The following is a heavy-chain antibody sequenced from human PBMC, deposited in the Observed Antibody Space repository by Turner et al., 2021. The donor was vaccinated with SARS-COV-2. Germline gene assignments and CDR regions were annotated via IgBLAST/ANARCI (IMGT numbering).Heavy chain of an antibody. CDR2: IYYSGST. CDR1: GGSIISGAYY. J-gene: IGHJ4*02. CDR3: ARAGTDWLQYYYFDY. D-gene: IGHD3-9*01. Sequence: QVQLQESGPGLVQPSQTLSLTCTFSGGSIISGAYYWSWIRQHPGKGLEWIGYIYYSGSTYYNPSLKSRVTISVDTSKNQFSLKLSSVTAADTAVYYCARAGTDWLQYYYFDYWGQGTLVTVSS. V-gene: IGHV4-31*03.